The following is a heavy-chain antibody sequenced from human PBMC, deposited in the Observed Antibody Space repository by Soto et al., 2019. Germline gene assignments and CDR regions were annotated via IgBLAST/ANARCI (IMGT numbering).Heavy chain of an antibody. J-gene: IGHJ4*02. D-gene: IGHD3-22*01. CDR3: AREGYYDNSGYSTVGYFDY. CDR2: IIPIFGTA. Sequence: SVKVSCKASGGTFSSYAISWVRQAPGQGLEWMGGIIPIFGTANYAQKFQGRVTITADESTSTAYMELSSLRSEDTAVYYCAREGYYDNSGYSTVGYFDYWGQGTLVTVSS. V-gene: IGHV1-69*13. CDR1: GGTFSSYA.